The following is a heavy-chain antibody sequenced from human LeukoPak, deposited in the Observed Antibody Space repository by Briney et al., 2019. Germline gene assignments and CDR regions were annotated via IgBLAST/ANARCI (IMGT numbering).Heavy chain of an antibody. CDR2: ISGSGGST. CDR3: ARELYGSGIFDYYGMDV. Sequence: AGGSLRLSCAASGFTFSSYAMSWVRQAPGKGLEWVSAISGSGGSTYYADSVKGRFTISRDNSKNTLDLQMNSLRAEDTAVYYCARELYGSGIFDYYGMDVWGQGTTVTVSS. J-gene: IGHJ6*02. CDR1: GFTFSSYA. V-gene: IGHV3-23*01. D-gene: IGHD3-10*01.